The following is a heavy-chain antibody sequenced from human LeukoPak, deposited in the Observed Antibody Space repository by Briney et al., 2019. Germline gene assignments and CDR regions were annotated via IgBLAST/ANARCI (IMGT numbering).Heavy chain of an antibody. D-gene: IGHD4-11*01. Sequence: GGSLRLSCAASGFTFSSYAMSWVRQAPEKGLEWVSAISGSGGSTYYADSVKGRFTISRDNSKNTLYLQMNSLRAEDTAVYYCARNTVPYSTTFDYWGQGTLVTVSS. J-gene: IGHJ4*02. CDR2: ISGSGGST. V-gene: IGHV3-23*01. CDR1: GFTFSSYA. CDR3: ARNTVPYSTTFDY.